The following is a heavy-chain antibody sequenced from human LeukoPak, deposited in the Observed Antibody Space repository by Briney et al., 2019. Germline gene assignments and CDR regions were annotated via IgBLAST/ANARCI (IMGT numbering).Heavy chain of an antibody. D-gene: IGHD6-19*01. V-gene: IGHV4-34*01. CDR2: INHSGST. CDR3: ATGSYGPFDY. J-gene: IGHJ4*02. CDR1: GGSFSGYY. Sequence: SETLSLTCAVYGGSFSGYYWSWIRQPPGKGLEWIGEINHSGSTNYNPSLKSRVTISVDTSKNQFSLKLSSVTAADTAVYYCATGSYGPFDYWGQGTLVTVSS.